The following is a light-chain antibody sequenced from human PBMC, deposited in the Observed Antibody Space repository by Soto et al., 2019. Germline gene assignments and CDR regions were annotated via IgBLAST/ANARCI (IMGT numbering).Light chain of an antibody. Sequence: QSALTQPRSVSASPGQSVTISCTGTSSDVGGHNYVSWYQQHAGKAPKLMISSVNKRPSGIPDRFSGSKSGNTASLTISGLQPEDEADYYCCSYAGSYTYVFGTGTKVTVL. J-gene: IGLJ1*01. V-gene: IGLV2-11*01. CDR3: CSYAGSYTYV. CDR1: SSDVGGHNY. CDR2: SVN.